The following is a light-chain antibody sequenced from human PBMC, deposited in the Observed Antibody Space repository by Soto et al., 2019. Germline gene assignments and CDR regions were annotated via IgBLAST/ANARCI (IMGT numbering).Light chain of an antibody. Sequence: DVVMTQSPLSLPVTLGQPASISCRSSQSLVYTDGSTYLSWFQQRPGQSPRRLIYKVSNRDSGVPDRFSGSGSDTDFTLTISRVEAEDFGIYYCLQTTHWPWTFGHGTKVEIK. V-gene: IGKV2-30*01. CDR2: KVS. CDR1: QSLVYTDGSTY. CDR3: LQTTHWPWT. J-gene: IGKJ1*01.